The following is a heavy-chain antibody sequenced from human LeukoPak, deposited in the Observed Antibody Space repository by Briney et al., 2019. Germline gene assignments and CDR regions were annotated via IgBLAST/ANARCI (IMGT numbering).Heavy chain of an antibody. CDR3: ARETEVSGGRSWDF. CDR1: GGSISSYY. CDR2: IHSRGSM. J-gene: IGHJ4*02. Sequence: PSETLSLTCTVSGGSISSYYWTWIRQPAGKGLEWIGRIHSRGSMNHNPSLKSRVTMSVDTSNNQFSLKLSSVTAADTAVYYCARETEVSGGRSWDFWGQGTLVTVSS. V-gene: IGHV4-4*07. D-gene: IGHD6-19*01.